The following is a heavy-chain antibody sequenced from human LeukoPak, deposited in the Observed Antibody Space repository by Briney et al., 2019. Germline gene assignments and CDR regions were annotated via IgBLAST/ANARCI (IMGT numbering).Heavy chain of an antibody. CDR1: GFTFNRYT. J-gene: IGHJ4*02. D-gene: IGHD2-2*01. CDR2: MSYDGKNI. CDR3: AKGLSVVVVPAALVDY. Sequence: GGSLRLSCAASGFTFNRYTIHWVRQAPGKGLEWVAVMSYDGKNIFYADFVKGRFTVSRDNSKNTLYLQMNSLRGEDTAVYYCAKGLSVVVVPAALVDYWGQGTLVTVSS. V-gene: IGHV3-30*04.